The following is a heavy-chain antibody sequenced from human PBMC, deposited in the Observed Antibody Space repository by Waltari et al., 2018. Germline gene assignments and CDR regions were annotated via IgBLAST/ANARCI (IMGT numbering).Heavy chain of an antibody. CDR3: ARGTYYDFWSGYSSFDY. CDR1: GGTFSSYA. D-gene: IGHD3-3*01. CDR2: IIPIFGTA. J-gene: IGHJ4*02. V-gene: IGHV1-69*12. Sequence: QVQLVQSGAAVKKPGSSVKVSCKASGGTFSSYAISWVRQAPGQGLEWMGGIIPIFGTANYAQKFQGRVTITADESTSTAYMELSSLRSEDTAVYYCARGTYYDFWSGYSSFDYWGQGTLVTVSS.